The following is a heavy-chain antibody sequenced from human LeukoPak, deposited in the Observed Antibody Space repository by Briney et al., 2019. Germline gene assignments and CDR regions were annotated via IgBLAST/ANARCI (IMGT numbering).Heavy chain of an antibody. CDR1: GFTFSDYN. D-gene: IGHD3-9*01. CDR2: ITDSGNTI. CDR3: ARSIGLTGGGVDV. V-gene: IGHV3-11*01. J-gene: IGHJ6*02. Sequence: GGSLRLSCATSGFTFSDYNMNWVRQAPGKGLEWVSYITDSGNTIHYADSVKGRFTISRDNAKNSLYLQMNSLRAEDTAVYYCARSIGLTGGGVDVWGQGTTVTVSS.